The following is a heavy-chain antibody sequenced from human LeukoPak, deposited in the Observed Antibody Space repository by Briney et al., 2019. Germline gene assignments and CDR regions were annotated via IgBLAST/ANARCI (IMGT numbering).Heavy chain of an antibody. CDR2: INHSGST. J-gene: IGHJ4*02. Sequence: SETLSLTCAVYGGSFSGYYWSWIRQPPGKGLEWIGEINHSGSTNYNPSLKSRVTISVDTSKNQFSLKLSSVTAADRAVYYCARVGYSGQFFDYWGQGTLVTVSS. V-gene: IGHV4-34*01. CDR1: GGSFSGYY. CDR3: ARVGYSGQFFDY. D-gene: IGHD5-12*01.